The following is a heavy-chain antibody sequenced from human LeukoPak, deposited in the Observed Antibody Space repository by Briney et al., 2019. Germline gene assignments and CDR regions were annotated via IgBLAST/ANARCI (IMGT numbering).Heavy chain of an antibody. D-gene: IGHD3-10*01. CDR3: ARVRYGSGSFSFDY. J-gene: IGHJ4*02. CDR2: IIPIFGTA. Sequence: SVKVSCKASGGTFSSYAISWVRQAPGQGLEWMGGIIPIFGTANYAQKFQGRVTITADESTSTAYVELSSLRFEDTAVYYCARVRYGSGSFSFDYWGQGTLVTVSS. V-gene: IGHV1-69*01. CDR1: GGTFSSYA.